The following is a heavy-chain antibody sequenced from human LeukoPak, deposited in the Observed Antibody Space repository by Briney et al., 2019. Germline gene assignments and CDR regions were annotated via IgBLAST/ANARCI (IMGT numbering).Heavy chain of an antibody. CDR1: GGSISSGDYY. Sequence: TSETLSLTCTVSGGSISSGDYYWSWIRQPPGKGLEWIGYIYYSGSTYYNPSLKSRVTISVDTSKNQFSLTLSSVTAADTAVYYCARDATTVTSQYSQGAFDIWGQGTMVTVSS. D-gene: IGHD4-17*01. CDR3: ARDATTVTSQYSQGAFDI. V-gene: IGHV4-30-4*01. J-gene: IGHJ3*02. CDR2: IYYSGST.